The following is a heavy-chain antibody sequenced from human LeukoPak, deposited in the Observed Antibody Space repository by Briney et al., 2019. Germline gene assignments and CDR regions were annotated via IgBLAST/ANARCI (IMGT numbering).Heavy chain of an antibody. CDR2: VIPLFGTA. CDR3: VREVVTTVTKGGVCYFDY. J-gene: IGHJ4*02. V-gene: IGHV1-69*06. Sequence: SVKVSCKAYGGTFSSYAISCVRQAPGHGLECGGGVIPLFGTANYAQKFQVRVPVTQDKCTGPDYMQLTGVRSEDTALYNSVREVVTTVTKGGVCYFDYWGQGTLVTVSS. CDR1: GGTFSSYA. D-gene: IGHD4-17*01.